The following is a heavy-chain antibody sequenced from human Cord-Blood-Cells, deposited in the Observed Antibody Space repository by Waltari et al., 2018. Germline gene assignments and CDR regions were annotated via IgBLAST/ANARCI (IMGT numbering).Heavy chain of an antibody. J-gene: IGHJ4*02. CDR2: ISWDGGST. Sequence: EVQLVESGGVVVQPGGSLRLSCAASGFTFDDYTMHWVRQAPGKGLAWVSLISWDGGSTYYADSVKGRFTISRDNSKNSLYLQMNSLRTEDTALYYCAKERTGNLDYWGQGTMVTVSS. D-gene: IGHD3-9*01. CDR3: AKERTGNLDY. CDR1: GFTFDDYT. V-gene: IGHV3-43*01.